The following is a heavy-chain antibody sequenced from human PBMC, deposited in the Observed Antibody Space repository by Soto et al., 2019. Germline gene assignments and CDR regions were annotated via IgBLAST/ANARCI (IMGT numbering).Heavy chain of an antibody. J-gene: IGHJ6*02. Sequence: QVQLQQWGAGLLKPSETLSLTCAVYGGSFSGYYWSWIRQPPGKGLEWIGEINHSGSTNYNPSLKSRVTISVGTSKNQFSLKLSSVTAADTAVYYCAKIYDFAGMDVWGQGTTVTVSS. CDR3: AKIYDFAGMDV. CDR2: INHSGST. CDR1: GGSFSGYY. D-gene: IGHD3-3*01. V-gene: IGHV4-34*01.